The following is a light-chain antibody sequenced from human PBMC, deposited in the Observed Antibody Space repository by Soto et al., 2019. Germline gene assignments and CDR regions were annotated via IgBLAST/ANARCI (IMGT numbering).Light chain of an antibody. CDR3: QQRSNWPLT. Sequence: EIVLTQSPATLSLSPGEGATLSCRASQSVSNYLAWYQQRPGQAPRLLIYDASNRAPGIPARFSGSGSGTDFTLPITSLDTADSAAYYCQQRSNWPLTFGGGTKVDIK. CDR2: DAS. V-gene: IGKV3-11*01. CDR1: QSVSNY. J-gene: IGKJ4*01.